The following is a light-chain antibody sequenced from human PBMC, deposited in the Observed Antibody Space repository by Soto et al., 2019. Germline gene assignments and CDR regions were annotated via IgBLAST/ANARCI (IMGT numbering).Light chain of an antibody. CDR1: SSDVGTYDF. Sequence: QSALTQPRSVSGSPGQSVTISCTGTSSDVGTYDFVSWYQQHPGKAPRLMIFYVSERPSGVPDRFSGSKSGNTASLTISGLQAEDEADYYCCLYAVTFYVFGTGTKLTVL. CDR3: CLYAVTFYV. J-gene: IGLJ1*01. CDR2: YVS. V-gene: IGLV2-11*01.